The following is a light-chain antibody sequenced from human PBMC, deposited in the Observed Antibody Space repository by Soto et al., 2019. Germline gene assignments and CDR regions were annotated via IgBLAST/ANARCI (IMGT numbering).Light chain of an antibody. Sequence: SALTQPASVSGSPGQSITISCTGSNSDVGAHDLVSWYQHHPGKAPRLMIYGVTNRPSGVSNRFSGSKSGNTASLTISGLQAEDEADYYCSSYTTSTTVEFGGGTNVTVL. CDR3: SSYTTSTTVE. CDR1: NSDVGAHDL. J-gene: IGLJ2*01. CDR2: GVT. V-gene: IGLV2-14*01.